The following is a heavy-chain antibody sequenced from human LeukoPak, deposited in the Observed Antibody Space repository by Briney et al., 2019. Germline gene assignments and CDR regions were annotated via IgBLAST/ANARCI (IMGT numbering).Heavy chain of an antibody. J-gene: IGHJ4*02. CDR3: ARDYLYSSSWAFDY. CDR1: GGSFSSYY. V-gene: IGHV4-4*07. Sequence: SETLSLTCAVYGGSFSSYYWSWIRQPAGKGLEWIGRIYTSGSTNYNPSLKSRVTMSVDTSKNQFSLKLSSVTAADTAVYYCARDYLYSSSWAFDYWGQGTLVTVSS. D-gene: IGHD6-13*01. CDR2: IYTSGST.